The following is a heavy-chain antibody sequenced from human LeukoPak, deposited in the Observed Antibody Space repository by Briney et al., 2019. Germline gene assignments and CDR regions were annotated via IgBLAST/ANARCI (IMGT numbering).Heavy chain of an antibody. CDR1: GGSFSGYY. V-gene: IGHV4-34*01. CDR3: ARGSRYGSDSFDY. CDR2: INHSGST. J-gene: IGHJ4*02. D-gene: IGHD3-10*01. Sequence: SETLSLTCAVYGGSFSGYYWSWVRQPPGKGLEWIGEINHSGSTNYNPSLKSRVTISVDRSKNQFSLKLSSVTAADTAVYYCARGSRYGSDSFDYWGQGTLVTVSS.